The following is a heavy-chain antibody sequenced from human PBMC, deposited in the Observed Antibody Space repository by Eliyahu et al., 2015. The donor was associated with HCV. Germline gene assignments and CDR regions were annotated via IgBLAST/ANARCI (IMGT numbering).Heavy chain of an antibody. J-gene: IGHJ4*02. CDR3: ARDFYDVGPRVGYFDS. CDR1: GYTFTAYG. CDR2: VSTYNGKT. D-gene: IGHD3-10*02. Sequence: QVQLVQSGAEVKKPGASVKVSCKXSGYTFTAYGXSWVRQAPGQGPEWMGWVSTYNGKTNYAQKFQGRVTMTTDTSTRTAYMELRSLRSDDTAVYYCARDFYDVGPRVGYFDSWGQGTLVTVSS. V-gene: IGHV1-18*01.